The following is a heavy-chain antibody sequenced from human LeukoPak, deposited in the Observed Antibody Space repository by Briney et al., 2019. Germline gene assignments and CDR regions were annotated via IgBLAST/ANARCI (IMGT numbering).Heavy chain of an antibody. Sequence: GGSLRLSCAASGFSFGSYGMHWVRQAPGKGLEWVAVIWYDGSNKYYADSVKGRFTISRDNSKNTLYLQMNSLRAEDTAVYYCARDATGPAFGYWGQGTLVTVSS. CDR3: ARDATGPAFGY. J-gene: IGHJ4*02. D-gene: IGHD3-16*01. CDR2: IWYDGSNK. CDR1: GFSFGSYG. V-gene: IGHV3-33*01.